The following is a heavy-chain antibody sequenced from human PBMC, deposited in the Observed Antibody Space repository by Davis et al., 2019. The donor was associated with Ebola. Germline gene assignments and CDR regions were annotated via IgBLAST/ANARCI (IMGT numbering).Heavy chain of an antibody. J-gene: IGHJ6*02. V-gene: IGHV1-3*01. Sequence: ASVKVSCKASGYIFTSYAMHWVRQAPGQRLEWMGWINAGNGDTKYSQKFRGRVTITRDTSASTSYMELSSLRSEDTAVYYCARAPVVVPAAILDYYYGMDVWGQGTTVTVSS. CDR3: ARAPVVVPAAILDYYYGMDV. CDR2: INAGNGDT. CDR1: GYIFTSYA. D-gene: IGHD2-2*01.